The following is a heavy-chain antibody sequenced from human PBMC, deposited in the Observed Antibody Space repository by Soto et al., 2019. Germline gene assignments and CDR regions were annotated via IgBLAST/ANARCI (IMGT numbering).Heavy chain of an antibody. V-gene: IGHV3-30*03. CDR2: ISYDGSNK. Sequence: PGGSLRLSCAASGFTFSSYGMHWVRQAPGKGLEWVAVISYDGSNKYYADSVKGRFTISRDNSKNTLYLQMNSLRAEDTAVYYCARRPNSGSYYEIYYWGQGTLVTVSS. CDR3: ARRPNSGSYYEIYY. J-gene: IGHJ4*02. D-gene: IGHD1-26*01. CDR1: GFTFSSYG.